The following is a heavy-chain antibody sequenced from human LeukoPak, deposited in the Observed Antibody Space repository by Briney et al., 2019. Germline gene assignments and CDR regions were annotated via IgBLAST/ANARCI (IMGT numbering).Heavy chain of an antibody. CDR3: AKRGGTTVTTSNFHMDV. V-gene: IGHV3-30*02. CDR1: GFTFSSYG. D-gene: IGHD4-17*01. CDR2: IGYDGSNK. J-gene: IGHJ6*03. Sequence: GGSLRLSCAASGFTFSSYGMHWVRQAPGKGLEWVAFIGYDGSNKYTADSARGRFTLSRDNSKGTLYPQMNSLRAEDTAVYYCAKRGGTTVTTSNFHMDVWGKGTTVTVSS.